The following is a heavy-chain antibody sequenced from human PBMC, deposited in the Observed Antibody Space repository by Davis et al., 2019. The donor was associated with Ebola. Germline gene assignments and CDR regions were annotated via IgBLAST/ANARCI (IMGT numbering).Heavy chain of an antibody. V-gene: IGHV3-23*01. CDR3: AKRLTVLYY. Sequence: GESLKISCAASGFTFSSYAMSWVHQAPGKGLEWVSAISGSGGSTYYADSVKGRFTISRDNSKNTLYLQMNSLRAEDTAVYYCAKRLTVLYYWGQGTLVTVSS. CDR1: GFTFSSYA. CDR2: ISGSGGST. D-gene: IGHD3-10*01. J-gene: IGHJ4*02.